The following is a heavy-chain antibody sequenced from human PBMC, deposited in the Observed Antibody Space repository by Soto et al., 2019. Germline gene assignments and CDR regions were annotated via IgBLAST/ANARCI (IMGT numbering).Heavy chain of an antibody. V-gene: IGHV1-18*01. CDR2: ISAYNGNT. J-gene: IGHJ4*02. CDR3: ARDPPPPDY. Sequence: QVQLVQSGAEVKKPGASVKVSCKASGYTFASYAISWMRQAPGQGLEWMGWISAYNGNTNYAQKLQRRFTXXTDTSTSTAYMELRSLRSDDTAVYYCARDPPPPDYWGQGTLVTVSS. CDR1: GYTFASYA.